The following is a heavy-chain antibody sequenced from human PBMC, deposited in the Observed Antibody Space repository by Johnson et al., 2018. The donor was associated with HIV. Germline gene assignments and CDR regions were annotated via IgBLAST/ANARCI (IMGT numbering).Heavy chain of an antibody. D-gene: IGHD4-23*01. V-gene: IGHV3-30*03. CDR2: TSNDGSNK. CDR3: AREAQTHAFDI. J-gene: IGHJ3*02. Sequence: QVQLVESGGGVVPPGRSLRVSCAASGFTFSSYGMHWVRQAPGKGLEWVAVTSNDGSNKYYADSVKGRFTIYRDNFKNTLYLQMNGLRPEDTAVYYCAREAQTHAFDIWGQGTMVTVSS. CDR1: GFTFSSYG.